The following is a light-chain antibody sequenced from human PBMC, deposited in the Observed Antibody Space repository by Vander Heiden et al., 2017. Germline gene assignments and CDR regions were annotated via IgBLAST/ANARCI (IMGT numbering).Light chain of an antibody. V-gene: IGLV3-1*01. CDR1: KLGYNV. J-gene: IGLJ1*01. CDR3: QAWDISTYV. CDR2: QDS. Sequence: SYVLTQPPSVSASPGPTASITCSGDKLGYNVACCYQQTPGQSPVLVIYQDSKRSAGIPGRSSGCTSGNTATLTIGGTQAMDEADYYSQAWDISTYVFGTGTKVTVL.